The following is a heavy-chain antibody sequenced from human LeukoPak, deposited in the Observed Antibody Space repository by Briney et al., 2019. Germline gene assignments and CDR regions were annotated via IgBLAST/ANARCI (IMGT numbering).Heavy chain of an antibody. CDR2: IYTSGST. CDR1: GGSISSYY. Sequence: SETLSLTCTVSGGSISSYYWSWIRQPPGKGLEWIGYIYTSGSTNYNPSLKSRVTISVDTSKNQFSLTLSSVTAADTAVYYCARLVAAFDYWGQGTLVTVSS. V-gene: IGHV4-4*09. D-gene: IGHD6-6*01. CDR3: ARLVAAFDY. J-gene: IGHJ4*02.